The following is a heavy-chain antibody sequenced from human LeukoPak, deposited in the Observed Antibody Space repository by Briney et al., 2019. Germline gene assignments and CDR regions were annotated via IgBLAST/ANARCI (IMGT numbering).Heavy chain of an antibody. D-gene: IGHD2-15*01. Sequence: QPVGSLRLSCAASGFTFRTYAMSSGRQAPGKGLEWVSAISGGGGSTYYADSVRGRFTISRDNSKNTLFLQMNSLRAEDTAVYYCAKDRYCCGGTCYWSYFDYWGQGTLVTVSS. CDR1: GFTFRTYA. V-gene: IGHV3-23*01. CDR2: ISGGGGST. CDR3: AKDRYCCGGTCYWSYFDY. J-gene: IGHJ4*02.